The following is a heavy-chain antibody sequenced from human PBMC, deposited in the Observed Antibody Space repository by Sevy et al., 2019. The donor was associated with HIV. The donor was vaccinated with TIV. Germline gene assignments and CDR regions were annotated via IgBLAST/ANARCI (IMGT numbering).Heavy chain of an antibody. J-gene: IGHJ4*02. D-gene: IGHD4-17*01. V-gene: IGHV3-23*01. CDR1: GFTFSSYA. CDR2: ISGSGGST. Sequence: GGSLRLSCAASGFTFSSYAMSWVRQAPGKGLEWVSAISGSGGSTYYADSVKGRFTISRDNSKNTLYLQMNSLRAEDTAVYYCAKLSTVEMATMYFDYWGQGTLVTVSS. CDR3: AKLSTVEMATMYFDY.